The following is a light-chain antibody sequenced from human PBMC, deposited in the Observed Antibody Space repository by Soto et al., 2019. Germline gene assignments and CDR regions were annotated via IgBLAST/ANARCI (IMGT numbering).Light chain of an antibody. J-gene: IGLJ1*01. CDR3: CSYAGSSTYA. CDR1: SSDVGSYNV. CDR2: EGS. Sequence: QSALTQPASVSGSPGQSITISSTGTSSDVGSYNVVSWYQQHPGKAPKLMIYEGSKRPSGVSNRFSGSKSGNTASLTISGLQAEDEAEYYCCSYAGSSTYAFGTGTKVTVL. V-gene: IGLV2-23*01.